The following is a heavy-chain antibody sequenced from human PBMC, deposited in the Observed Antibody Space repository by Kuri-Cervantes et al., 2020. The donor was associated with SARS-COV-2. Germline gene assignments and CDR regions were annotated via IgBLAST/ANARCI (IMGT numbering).Heavy chain of an antibody. J-gene: IGHJ3*02. Sequence: GESLKISCAASGFTFSNAWMSWVRQAPGKGLEWVGRIKSKTDGGTTDYAAPVKGRFTISRDDSKNTLYLQMNSLKTEDTAVYYCTTDSRVVLIAFDIWGQGTMVTVSS. CDR1: GFTFSNAW. D-gene: IGHD2-15*01. CDR2: IKSKTDGGTT. CDR3: TTDSRVVLIAFDI. V-gene: IGHV3-15*01.